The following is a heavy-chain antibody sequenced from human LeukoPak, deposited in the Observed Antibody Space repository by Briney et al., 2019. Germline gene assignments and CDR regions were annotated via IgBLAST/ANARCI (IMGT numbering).Heavy chain of an antibody. CDR3: ARGFPGYCSRTSCYPPYYYYYMDV. D-gene: IGHD2-2*01. CDR1: GYTFTGYY. CDR2: INPNSGGT. Sequence: ASVKVSCKASGYTFTGYYMHWVRQAPGQGLEWMGWINPNSGGTNYAQKFQGRVTMTRDTSISTAYMELSRLRSDDTAVYYCARGFPGYCSRTSCYPPYYYYYMDVWGKGTTVTVSS. J-gene: IGHJ6*03. V-gene: IGHV1-2*02.